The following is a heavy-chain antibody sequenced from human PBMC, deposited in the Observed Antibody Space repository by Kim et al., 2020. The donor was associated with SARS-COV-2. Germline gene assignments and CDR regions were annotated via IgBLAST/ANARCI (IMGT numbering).Heavy chain of an antibody. D-gene: IGHD6-6*01. CDR3: ARDGAAESIDLDF. V-gene: IGHV3-72*01. Sequence: GGSLRLSCAASGFTFSDYYMDWVRQAPGKGLEWVGRIRNKAKGHTTEHAPSVEGRFTVSRDDSQNSLYLQMSSLRIEDTAVYYCARDGAAESIDLDFWG. J-gene: IGHJ4*01. CDR1: GFTFSDYY. CDR2: IRNKAKGHTT.